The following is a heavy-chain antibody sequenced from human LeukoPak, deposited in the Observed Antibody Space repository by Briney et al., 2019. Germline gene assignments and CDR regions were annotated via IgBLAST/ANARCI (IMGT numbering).Heavy chain of an antibody. Sequence: SQTLSLTCTVSGGSISSGGYYWSWIRQPPGKGLEWVGYIYYNGSTNYNPSLKSRVTISVYTSKNQFSLKLSSVTAADTAVYYCARHPRRITASYYYGMDVWGQGTTVTVSS. D-gene: IGHD6-13*01. CDR3: ARHPRRITASYYYGMDV. CDR1: GGSISSGGYY. V-gene: IGHV4-61*08. CDR2: IYYNGST. J-gene: IGHJ6*02.